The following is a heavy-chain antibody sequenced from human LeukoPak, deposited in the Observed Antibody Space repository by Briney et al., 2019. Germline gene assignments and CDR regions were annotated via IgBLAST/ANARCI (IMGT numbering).Heavy chain of an antibody. J-gene: IGHJ4*02. Sequence: SETLSLTCTVSGGSISSYYWSWIRQPPGKGLEWIGYIYYSGSTNYNPSLKSRVTISVDTSKNQFSLKLSSVTAADTAVYYCARGKSLDYWGQGTLVTVSS. CDR2: IYYSGST. CDR3: ARGKSLDY. CDR1: GGSISSYY. V-gene: IGHV4-59*01.